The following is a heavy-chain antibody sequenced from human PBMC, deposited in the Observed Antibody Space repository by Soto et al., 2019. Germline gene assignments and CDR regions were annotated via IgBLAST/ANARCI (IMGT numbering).Heavy chain of an antibody. J-gene: IGHJ4*02. V-gene: IGHV3-23*01. D-gene: IGHD5-12*01. Sequence: EVQLLESGGGLVQPGGSLRLSCAASGLTFSSYAMSWVRQAPGKGLEWVSAISGSGGSTYYADSVKGRFTISRDNSKNTLYLQMNSLRAEDTAVYYCAKAGRGWLQLGVHYFDYWGQGTLVTVSS. CDR2: ISGSGGST. CDR1: GLTFSSYA. CDR3: AKAGRGWLQLGVHYFDY.